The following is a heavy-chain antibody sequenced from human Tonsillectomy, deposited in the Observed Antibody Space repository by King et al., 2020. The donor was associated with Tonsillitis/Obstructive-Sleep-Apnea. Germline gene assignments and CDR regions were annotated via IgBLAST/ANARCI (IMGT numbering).Heavy chain of an antibody. Sequence: VQLQQWGAGLLKPSETLSLTCAVYGGSFSGFYWIWVRQPPGKGLGWIGEMYHSGGTNYNPSLKSRVTRSLDTSKNQFSLKLGAMTAADPAVYYFSRLLLLTMVRGDAFDIWGQGTMVTVSS. J-gene: IGHJ3*02. CDR1: GGSFSGFY. D-gene: IGHD3-10*01. V-gene: IGHV4-34*01. CDR3: SRLLLLTMVRGDAFDI. CDR2: MYHSGGT.